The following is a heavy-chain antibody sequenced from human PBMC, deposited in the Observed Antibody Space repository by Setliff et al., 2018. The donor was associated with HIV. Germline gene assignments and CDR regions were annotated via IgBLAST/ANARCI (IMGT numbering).Heavy chain of an antibody. CDR2: IYYNGIT. CDR3: ARIFGGNSAPFDY. Sequence: NPSETLSLTCTVSGASMTDFYWSWIRQTPGKGLEWIGQIYYNGITNYNPSLKSRVSMSMDTSKTQFSLRLSSVTAADTAVYYCARIFGGNSAPFDYWGQGILVTVSS. V-gene: IGHV4-59*01. CDR1: GASMTDFY. J-gene: IGHJ4*02. D-gene: IGHD2-21*02.